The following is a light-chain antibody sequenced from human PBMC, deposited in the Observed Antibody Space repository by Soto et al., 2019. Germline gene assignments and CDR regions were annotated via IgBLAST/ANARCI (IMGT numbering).Light chain of an antibody. CDR2: DAS. Sequence: AFSHTPINLSPSACYIATLSFRPSQSISSNYVAWYQQKPGQDPRLLIYDASTRATGIPNRYSGSGSGTDFTLTISRLEPEDFAVFYCQQYGHPPTSAQGTKVDIK. CDR1: QSISSNY. J-gene: IGKJ1*01. CDR3: QQYGHPPT. V-gene: IGKV3-20*01.